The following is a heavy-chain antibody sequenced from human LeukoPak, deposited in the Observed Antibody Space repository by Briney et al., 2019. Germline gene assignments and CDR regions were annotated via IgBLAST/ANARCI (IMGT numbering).Heavy chain of an antibody. J-gene: IGHJ4*02. Sequence: SETLSLTCTVSGGSISSSRHFWGWIRQPPGKGLEWIGSMFYTGTPFYSPSFKSRITISVDTSNNQFSLTLRSVTAADTAVYYCASRKLGNDYWGQGTLVTVSS. V-gene: IGHV4-39*07. CDR2: MFYTGTP. D-gene: IGHD7-27*01. CDR3: ASRKLGNDY. CDR1: GGSISSSRHF.